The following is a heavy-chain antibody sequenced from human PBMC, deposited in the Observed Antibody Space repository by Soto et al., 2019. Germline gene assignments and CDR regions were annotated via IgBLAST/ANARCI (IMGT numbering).Heavy chain of an antibody. V-gene: IGHV4-59*01. D-gene: IGHD1-20*01. CDR2: IYYSGST. J-gene: IGHJ6*02. CDR3: AGDYGIYDYYYGMDV. Sequence: PSETLSLTCTVSGGSISSYYWSWIRQPPGKGLEWIGYIYYSGSTNYNPSLKSRVTISVDTSKNQFSLKLSPVTAADTAVYYCAGDYGIYDYYYGMDVWGQGTTVTVSS. CDR1: GGSISSYY.